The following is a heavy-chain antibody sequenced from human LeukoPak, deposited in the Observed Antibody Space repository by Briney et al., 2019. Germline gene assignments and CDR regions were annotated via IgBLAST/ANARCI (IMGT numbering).Heavy chain of an antibody. D-gene: IGHD2-21*02. Sequence: GGSLRLSCAASGFTFSSYAMSWVRQAPGKGLERVSSISTSGGSTYYADSVKGRFTISRDNSKNTLHLQMNSLRAEDTAVYYCAKATTASPRNFDYWGQGTLVTVSS. CDR3: AKATTASPRNFDY. J-gene: IGHJ4*02. CDR2: ISTSGGST. CDR1: GFTFSSYA. V-gene: IGHV3-23*01.